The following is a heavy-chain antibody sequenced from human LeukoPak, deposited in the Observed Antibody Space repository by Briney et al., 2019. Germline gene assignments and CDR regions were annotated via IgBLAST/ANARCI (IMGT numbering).Heavy chain of an antibody. J-gene: IGHJ4*02. CDR3: ARGRSGGYFDY. CDR2: IYHSGST. Sequence: SETLSLTCTVSGGSISSYYWSWIRQPAGKGLEWIGYIYHSGSTYYNPSLKSRVTISVDRSKNQFSLKLNSVTAADTAVYYCARGRSGGYFDYWGQGTLVTVSS. CDR1: GGSISSYY. V-gene: IGHV4-59*12.